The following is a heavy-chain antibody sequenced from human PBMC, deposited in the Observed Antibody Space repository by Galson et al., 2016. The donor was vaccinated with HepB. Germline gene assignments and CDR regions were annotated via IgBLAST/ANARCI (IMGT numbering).Heavy chain of an antibody. D-gene: IGHD3-10*01. CDR2: ISWNSANI. V-gene: IGHV3-9*01. CDR1: GFTFDDHA. J-gene: IGHJ4*01. CDR3: AKDTNLYCGSGSYPRFQN. Sequence: SLRLSCAVSGFTFDDHAMHWVRQAPGKGLEWVTGISWNSANIGYADSVEGRLTISRDNAKNSLHLQMNSLRAEDTALYYCAKDTNLYCGSGSYPRFQNWGQGALLTVSS.